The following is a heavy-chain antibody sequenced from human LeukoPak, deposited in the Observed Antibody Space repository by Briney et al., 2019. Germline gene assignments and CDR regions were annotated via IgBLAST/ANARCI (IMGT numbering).Heavy chain of an antibody. CDR2: IIPILGIA. D-gene: IGHD2-8*01. J-gene: IGHJ2*01. CDR1: GGTFSSYA. CDR3: ARVGVGWYFDL. Sequence: GASVKVSCKASGGTFSSYAISWVRQAPGQGLEWMGRIIPILGIANYAQKFQGRVTITADKSTSTAYVELSSLRSEDTAVYYCARVGVGWYFDLWGRGTLVTVSS. V-gene: IGHV1-69*04.